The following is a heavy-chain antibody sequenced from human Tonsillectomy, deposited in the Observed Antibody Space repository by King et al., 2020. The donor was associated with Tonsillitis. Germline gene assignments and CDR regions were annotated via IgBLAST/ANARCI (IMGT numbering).Heavy chain of an antibody. J-gene: IGHJ6*02. V-gene: IGHV3-30*04. Sequence: VQLVESGGGVVQPGRSLRLSCAASGFIFRNYEMDWVRQAPGKGLDWVALISFDGSKRYYADSVQGRFTISRDNSRNTLSLQMSSLSAEDTAVYHCARDLSTVAASNGLDVWGQGTTVTVSS. CDR3: ARDLSTVAASNGLDV. CDR2: ISFDGSKR. D-gene: IGHD6-19*01. CDR1: GFIFRNYE.